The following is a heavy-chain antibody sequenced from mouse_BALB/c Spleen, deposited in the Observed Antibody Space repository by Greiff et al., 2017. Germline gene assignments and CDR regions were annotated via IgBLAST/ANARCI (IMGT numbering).Heavy chain of an antibody. J-gene: IGHJ1*01. CDR3: ARSLRDWYFDV. CDR1: GFSLTSYG. CDR2: IWSGGST. Sequence: VQLQESGPGLVQPSQSLSITCTVSGFSLTSYGVHWVRQSPGKGLEWLGVIWSGGSTDYNAAFISRLSISKDNSKSQVFFKMNSLQADDTAIYYCARSLRDWYFDVWGAGTTVTVSS. D-gene: IGHD1-2*01. V-gene: IGHV2-4-1*01.